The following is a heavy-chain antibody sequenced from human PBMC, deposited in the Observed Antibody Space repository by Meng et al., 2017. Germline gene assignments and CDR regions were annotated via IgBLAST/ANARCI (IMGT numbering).Heavy chain of an antibody. V-gene: IGHV3-9*01. CDR3: AKEGPRAGYSSSWYPLVGAFDI. J-gene: IGHJ3*02. D-gene: IGHD6-13*01. Sequence: SLKISCAASGFTFDDYAMHWVRQAPGKGLEWVSGISWNSGSIGYADSVKGRFTISRDNAKNSLYLQMNSLRAEDTALYYCAKEGPRAGYSSSWYPLVGAFDIWVQGTMVTVSS. CDR1: GFTFDDYA. CDR2: ISWNSGSI.